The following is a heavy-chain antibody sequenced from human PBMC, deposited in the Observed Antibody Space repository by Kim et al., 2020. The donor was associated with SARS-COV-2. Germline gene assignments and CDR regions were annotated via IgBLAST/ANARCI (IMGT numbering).Heavy chain of an antibody. V-gene: IGHV3-30*04. CDR1: GFTFSSYA. J-gene: IGHJ3*02. CDR2: ISYDGSNK. D-gene: IGHD6-19*01. Sequence: GGSLRLSCAASGFTFSSYAMHWVRQAPGKGLEWVAVISYDGSNKYYADSVKGRFTISRDNSKNTLYLQMNSLRAEDTAVYYCARDPGYSSGWRPTFRYLIGAFDIWGQGTMVTVSS. CDR3: ARDPGYSSGWRPTFRYLIGAFDI.